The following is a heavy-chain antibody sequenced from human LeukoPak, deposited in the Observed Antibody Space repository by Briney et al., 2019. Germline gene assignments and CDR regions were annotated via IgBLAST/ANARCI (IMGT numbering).Heavy chain of an antibody. CDR3: ARDSAQPLSSGSPEDI. CDR1: GFTFSSYA. CDR2: ISYDGSNK. J-gene: IGHJ3*02. V-gene: IGHV3-30-3*01. Sequence: PGRSLRLSCAASGFTFSSYAMHWVRQAPDKGLEWVAVISYDGSNKYYADSVKGRFTISRDNSKNTLYLQMNSLRAEDTAVYYCARDSAQPLSSGSPEDIWGQGTMVTVSS. D-gene: IGHD3-10*01.